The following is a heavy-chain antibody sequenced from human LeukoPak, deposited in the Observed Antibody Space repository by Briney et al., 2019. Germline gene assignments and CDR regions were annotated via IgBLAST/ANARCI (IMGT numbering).Heavy chain of an antibody. J-gene: IGHJ4*02. CDR3: AKVFTLGGSYKCDY. D-gene: IGHD1-26*01. CDR1: GFTFSSYA. V-gene: IGHV3-23*01. CDR2: ISGSGGST. Sequence: PGGSLRLSCAASGFTFSSYAMSWVRQAPGKGLEWVSAISGSGGSTYYADSVKGRFTISRDNSKNTLYLQMNSLRAEDTAVYYCAKVFTLGGSYKCDYWGQGTLVTVSS.